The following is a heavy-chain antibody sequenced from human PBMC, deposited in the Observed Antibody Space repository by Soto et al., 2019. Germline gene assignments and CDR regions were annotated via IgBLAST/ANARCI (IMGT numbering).Heavy chain of an antibody. Sequence: GGSLRLSCAASGFTFSSYAMSWVRQAPGKGLEWVSAIRGSGGSTYYADSVKGRFTISRDNSKNTLYLQMNSLRAEDTAVYYCVKVVVAATRWFDPWGQGTLVTVSS. CDR3: VKVVVAATRWFDP. J-gene: IGHJ5*02. D-gene: IGHD2-15*01. V-gene: IGHV3-23*01. CDR2: IRGSGGST. CDR1: GFTFSSYA.